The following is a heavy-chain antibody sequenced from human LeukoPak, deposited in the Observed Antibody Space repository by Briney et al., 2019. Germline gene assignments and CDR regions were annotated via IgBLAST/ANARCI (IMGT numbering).Heavy chain of an antibody. CDR2: IQNSATT. J-gene: IGHJ6*02. CDR3: ATDYSNFYGMDV. V-gene: IGHV4-61*01. CDR1: GGSVNSGSYF. D-gene: IGHD4-11*01. Sequence: SETLSLTCTVSGGSVNSGSYFWSWFRQPPGNRLEWIGYIQNSATTNYNPSLESRVAIFVDSSKDQFSLRVTSVTAADTAVYYCATDYSNFYGMDVWGQGTTVTVSS.